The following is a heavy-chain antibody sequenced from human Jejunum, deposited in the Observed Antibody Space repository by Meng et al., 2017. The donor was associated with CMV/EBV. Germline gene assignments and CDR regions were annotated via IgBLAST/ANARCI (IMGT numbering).Heavy chain of an antibody. D-gene: IGHD3-10*01. Sequence: QVQLVQSGAEVKEPGASVKVSCKASGYNSFNFAVHWVRQAPGQRLEWMGWITAGSINIQYSQKFQGRVTITRDTSANTAYMELSSLRSDDTAVYYCARGRVTYSSASSVGYWGQGTLVTV. CDR1: GYNSFNFA. CDR3: ARGRVTYSSASSVGY. CDR2: ITAGSINI. J-gene: IGHJ4*02. V-gene: IGHV1-3*01.